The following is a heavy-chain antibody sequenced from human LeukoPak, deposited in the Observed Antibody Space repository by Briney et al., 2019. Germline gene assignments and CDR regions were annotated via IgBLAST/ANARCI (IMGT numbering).Heavy chain of an antibody. J-gene: IGHJ4*02. CDR2: IYPGDSDT. V-gene: IGHV5-51*01. D-gene: IGHD3-22*01. CDR3: ARTRGYYDSSGLGPYYFDY. Sequence: GESLKISCKGSGYSFTSYWIGWVRQMPGKGLEWMGIIYPGDSDTRYSPSFQGQVTISADKSISTAYLQWSSLKASDTAMYYCARTRGYYDSSGLGPYYFDYWGQGTLVTVSS. CDR1: GYSFTSYW.